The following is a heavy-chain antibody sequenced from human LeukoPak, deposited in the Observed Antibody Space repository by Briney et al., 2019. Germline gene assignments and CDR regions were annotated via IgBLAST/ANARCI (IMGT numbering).Heavy chain of an antibody. J-gene: IGHJ4*02. CDR2: ISGNTGAT. Sequence: GGSLRLSCAASGFTFSNYAMTWVRQAPGKGLEWFSGISGNTGATFYADSVKGRFTIPRDNSKNTPYLQMIRLRAERTAVYYCAKGNRKSGNYYDYFDLWGQGTLVTVSS. CDR3: AKGNRKSGNYYDYFDL. D-gene: IGHD1-26*01. CDR1: GFTFSNYA. V-gene: IGHV3-23*01.